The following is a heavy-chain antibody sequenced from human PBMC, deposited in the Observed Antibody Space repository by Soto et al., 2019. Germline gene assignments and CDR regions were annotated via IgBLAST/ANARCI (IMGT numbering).Heavy chain of an antibody. D-gene: IGHD3-10*01. Sequence: YWIRRVLKQPAPGLEWLRIIYPGDADTRYSPSFQGHVTITVDKSTNTSYLQLNTLNASDTAMYYCARDIRSFPYYYSAMDVWGQGTTVTVYS. CDR1: YW. CDR3: ARDIRSFPYYYSAMDV. V-gene: IGHV5-51*01. CDR2: IYPGDADT. J-gene: IGHJ6*02.